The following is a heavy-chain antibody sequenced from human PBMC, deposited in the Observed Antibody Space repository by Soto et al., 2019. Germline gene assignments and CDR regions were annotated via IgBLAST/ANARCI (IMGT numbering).Heavy chain of an antibody. CDR2: ISAYNGNT. Sequence: QVQLVQSGAEVKKTGASVKVSCKASGYTFTSFGISWVRQAPGQGLEWMGWISAYNGNTNYAENLQGSVTMTTDTSTSTAYMELRSLRSDDTAVYYCARDHRGGTDAFDIWGQGTMVTVSS. CDR3: ARDHRGGTDAFDI. D-gene: IGHD1-26*01. V-gene: IGHV1-18*01. J-gene: IGHJ3*02. CDR1: GYTFTSFG.